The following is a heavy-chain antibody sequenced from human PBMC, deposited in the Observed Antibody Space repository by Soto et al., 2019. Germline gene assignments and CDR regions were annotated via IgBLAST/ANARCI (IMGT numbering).Heavy chain of an antibody. D-gene: IGHD4-17*01. V-gene: IGHV1-8*01. CDR2: MNPNSGNT. CDR3: ARGLQFGYGDFLDFDY. J-gene: IGHJ4*02. Sequence: ASVQVSCKASGYTFTSYDINWVRQATGQGLEWMGWMNPNSGNTGYAQKFQGRVTMTRNTSISTAYMELSSLRSEDTAVYYCARGLQFGYGDFLDFDYWGQGTLVTVSS. CDR1: GYTFTSYD.